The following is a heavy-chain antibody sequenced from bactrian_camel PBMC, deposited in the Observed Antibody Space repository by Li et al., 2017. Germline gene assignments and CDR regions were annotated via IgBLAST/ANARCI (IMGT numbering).Heavy chain of an antibody. V-gene: IGHV3S40*01. CDR3: AKIGSYNAYHGSYEYTN. CDR2: INSDGADT. CDR1: GFPFSTHA. Sequence: SGGDLVQPGGSLRLSCAASGFPFSTHAMTWVRQAPGKGLEWVSAINSDGADTYYEDSAKGRFTISRDNAKNILYLQLNNLKTEDTAMYYCAKIGSYNAYHGSYEYTNWGQGTQVTVS. J-gene: IGHJ4*01. D-gene: IGHD4*01.